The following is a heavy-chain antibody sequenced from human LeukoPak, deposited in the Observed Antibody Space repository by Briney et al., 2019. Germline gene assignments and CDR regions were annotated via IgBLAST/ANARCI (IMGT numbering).Heavy chain of an antibody. CDR3: ARADDILTGYDY. CDR1: GFTFSSYA. J-gene: IGHJ4*02. V-gene: IGHV3-23*01. D-gene: IGHD3-9*01. CDR2: ISGSGGST. Sequence: QSGGSLRLSCAASGFTFSSYAMSWVRQAPGKGLEWVAAISGSGGSTYYADSVKGRFTISRDNSKNTLYLQMNSLRAEDTAVYYCARADDILTGYDYWGQGTLVTVSS.